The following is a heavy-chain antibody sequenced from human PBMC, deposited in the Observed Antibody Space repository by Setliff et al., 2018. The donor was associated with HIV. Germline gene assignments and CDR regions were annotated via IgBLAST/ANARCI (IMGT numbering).Heavy chain of an antibody. CDR1: GDSISSDFY. CDR3: ARGEACGGGCHYASEL. V-gene: IGHV4-38-2*02. D-gene: IGHD2-21*02. Sequence: SETLSLTCTVSGDSISSDFYWGWIRQPPGKGLEWIASIYHSGNTYYMPSLQSRVTISVDMSKNQFSLKLNSVTAADTAVYYCARGEACGGGCHYASELWGRGTMVTVSS. J-gene: IGHJ3*01. CDR2: IYHSGNT.